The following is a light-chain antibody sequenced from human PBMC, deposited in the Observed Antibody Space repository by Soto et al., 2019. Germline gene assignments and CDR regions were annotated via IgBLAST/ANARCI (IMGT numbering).Light chain of an antibody. V-gene: IGLV1-40*01. J-gene: IGLJ3*02. CDR2: GNS. Sequence: QSVLTQPPSVSGAPGQRVTISCTGSSSNIGAGYDVHWYQQLPGTAPKLLIYGNSNRPSGVPDRFSGSKSGTSASLAITGLQAEDEADYYCQSYDSSLSXSVXXXGTKLTXL. CDR1: SSNIGAGYD. CDR3: QSYDSSLSXSV.